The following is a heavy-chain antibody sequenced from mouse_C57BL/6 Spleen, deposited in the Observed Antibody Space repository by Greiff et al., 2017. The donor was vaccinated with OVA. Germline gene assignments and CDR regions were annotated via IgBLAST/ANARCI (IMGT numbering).Heavy chain of an antibody. J-gene: IGHJ4*01. CDR1: GYAFTNYL. D-gene: IGHD1-1*01. CDR2: INPGSGGT. Sequence: QVQLKQSGAELVRPGTSVKVSCKASGYAFTNYLIEWVKQRPGQGLEWIGVINPGSGGTNYNEKFKGKATLTADKSSSTAYMQLSSLTSEDSAVYFCTIATDYAMDYWGQGTSVTVSS. V-gene: IGHV1-54*01. CDR3: TIATDYAMDY.